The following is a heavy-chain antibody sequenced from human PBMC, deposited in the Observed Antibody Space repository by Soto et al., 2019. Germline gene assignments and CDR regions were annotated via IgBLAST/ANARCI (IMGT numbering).Heavy chain of an antibody. V-gene: IGHV3-7*01. J-gene: IGHJ6*02. Sequence: EVQLVESGGGLVQPGGSLRLSCVDSGFTFSSYWMSWVRQAPVKGLEWVGNIKQDGSEENYVDSVKGRFTISRDNGKDSMYLQMNSLRAEDTAVYYCGRIAASGRGWDVWGQGSTV. CDR2: IKQDGSEE. CDR1: GFTFSSYW. D-gene: IGHD6-13*01. CDR3: GRIAASGRGWDV.